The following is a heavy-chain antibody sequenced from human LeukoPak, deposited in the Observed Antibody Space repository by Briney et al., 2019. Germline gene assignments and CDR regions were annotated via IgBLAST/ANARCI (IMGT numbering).Heavy chain of an antibody. CDR2: INHSGST. CDR1: GGSFSGYY. D-gene: IGHD3-3*01. V-gene: IGHV4-34*01. J-gene: IGHJ4*02. Sequence: SETLSLTCAVYGGSFSGYYWSWIRQPPGKGLEWIGEINHSGSTNYNPSLKSRVTISVDTSKNQFSLKLSSVTAADTAVYYCARGYRLRFLEWLSSRANNFDYWGQGTLVTVSS. CDR3: ARGYRLRFLEWLSSRANNFDY.